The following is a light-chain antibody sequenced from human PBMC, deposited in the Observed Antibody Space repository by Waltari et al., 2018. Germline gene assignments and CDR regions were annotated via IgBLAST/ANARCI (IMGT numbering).Light chain of an antibody. Sequence: QLAVTQSPSASASLGASVKPTCTLSSEPSAYAIAWHQHQPEKGPRFLMNIDGGGGHTKGDGIPDRFSGFSSGAERYLTISSRQYEDEAAYYWQTWDPDTVVFGGGTKLTV. CDR3: QTWDPDTVV. V-gene: IGLV4-69*01. CDR1: SEPSAYA. CDR2: IDGGGGH. J-gene: IGLJ2*01.